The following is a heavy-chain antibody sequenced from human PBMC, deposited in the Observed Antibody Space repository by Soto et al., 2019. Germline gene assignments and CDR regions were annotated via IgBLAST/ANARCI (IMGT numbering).Heavy chain of an antibody. V-gene: IGHV1-8*01. CDR1: GYTFTSYD. D-gene: IGHD6-19*01. J-gene: IGHJ6*02. CDR3: ARGKEYSSGWYRYYYYGMDV. Sequence: GASVKVSCKASGYTFTSYDINWVRQATGQGLEWMGWMNPNSGNTGYAQKFQGRVTMTRNTSISTAYMELSSLRSEDTAVYYCARGKEYSSGWYRYYYYGMDVWGQGTTVTVSS. CDR2: MNPNSGNT.